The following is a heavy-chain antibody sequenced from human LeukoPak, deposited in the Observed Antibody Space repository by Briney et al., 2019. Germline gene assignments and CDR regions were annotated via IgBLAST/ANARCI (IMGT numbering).Heavy chain of an antibody. CDR1: GYTFTAHD. D-gene: IGHD3-10*01. V-gene: IGHV1-2*02. CDR2: INPNYGGT. J-gene: IGHJ5*02. Sequence: ASVEVSCKASGYTFTAHDMHWVRQAPGQGLEWMGWINPNYGGTNYAQKFQGRVTMTRDTSISTAYLELSRLRSDDTAVYYCARDSVGENGDNWFDPRGQGTLVTVST. CDR3: ARDSVGENGDNWFDP.